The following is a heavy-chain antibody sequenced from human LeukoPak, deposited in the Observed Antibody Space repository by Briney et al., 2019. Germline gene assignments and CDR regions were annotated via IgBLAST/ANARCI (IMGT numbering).Heavy chain of an antibody. Sequence: SETLSLTCTVSGGSISSYYWSWIRQPPGKGLEWIGYIYYSGSTYYNPSLKSRVTISVDTSKNQFSLKLSSVTAADTAVYYCARSPMVRGVKGAFDIWGQGTMVTVSS. CDR2: IYYSGST. V-gene: IGHV4-59*01. D-gene: IGHD3-10*01. CDR3: ARSPMVRGVKGAFDI. J-gene: IGHJ3*02. CDR1: GGSISSYY.